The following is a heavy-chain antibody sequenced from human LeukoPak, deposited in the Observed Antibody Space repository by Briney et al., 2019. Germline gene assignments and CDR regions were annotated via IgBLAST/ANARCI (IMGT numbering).Heavy chain of an antibody. D-gene: IGHD3-9*01. J-gene: IGHJ4*02. V-gene: IGHV1-18*04. Sequence: ASVKVSRKASGYTFTSYGISWVRQAPGQGLEWMGWISAYNGNTNYAQKLQGRVTMTTDTSTSTAYMELRSLRSDDTAVYYCARGPIYDILTGYRKGVVDYWGQGTLVTVSS. CDR1: GYTFTSYG. CDR3: ARGPIYDILTGYRKGVVDY. CDR2: ISAYNGNT.